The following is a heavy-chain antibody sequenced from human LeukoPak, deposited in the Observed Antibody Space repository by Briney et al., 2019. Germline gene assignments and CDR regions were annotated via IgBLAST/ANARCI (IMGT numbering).Heavy chain of an antibody. J-gene: IGHJ4*02. V-gene: IGHV1-69*01. CDR3: ASDSPGYDSGSYFAY. CDR1: GGTFSSYA. Sequence: ASVKVSCKASGGTFSSYAISWVRQAPGQGLEWMGGIIPIFGTANYAQKFQGRVTTTADESTSTAYMELSSLRSEDTAVYYCASDSPGYDSGSYFAYWGQGTLVTVSS. D-gene: IGHD2-15*01. CDR2: IIPIFGTA.